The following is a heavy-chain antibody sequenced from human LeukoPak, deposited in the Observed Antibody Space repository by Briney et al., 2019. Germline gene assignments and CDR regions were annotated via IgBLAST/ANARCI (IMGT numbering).Heavy chain of an antibody. Sequence: GTSLRLSCAASGFTFSAYAMHWVRQAPGKGLEWVAVISSSGSNKYYADSVEGRLTISRDNSKNTLYLQMNSLRAEDTAVYYCARAYSSSSGAAIGYWGQGTLVTVSS. V-gene: IGHV3-30*07. D-gene: IGHD6-6*01. CDR2: ISSSGSNK. CDR3: ARAYSSSSGAAIGY. J-gene: IGHJ4*02. CDR1: GFTFSAYA.